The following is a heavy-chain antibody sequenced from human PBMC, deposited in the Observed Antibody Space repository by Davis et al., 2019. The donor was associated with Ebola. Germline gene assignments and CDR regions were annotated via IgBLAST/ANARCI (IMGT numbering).Heavy chain of an antibody. D-gene: IGHD1-26*01. CDR2: IRYDGSNK. CDR1: GFTFSSYG. CDR3: ASTGSFDY. J-gene: IGHJ4*02. Sequence: LSLTCAASGFTFSSYGMHWVRQAPGKGLEWVAFIRYDGSNKYYADSVKGRFTISRDNSKNTLYLQMNSLRAEDTAVYYCASTGSFDYWGQGTLVTVSS. V-gene: IGHV3-30*02.